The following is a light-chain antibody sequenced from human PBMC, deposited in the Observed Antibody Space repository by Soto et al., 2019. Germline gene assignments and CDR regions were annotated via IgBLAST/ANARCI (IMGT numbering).Light chain of an antibody. CDR1: QSVNSY. CDR3: QQRSNWPSFT. J-gene: IGKJ3*01. Sequence: EIVLTQSPATLSLSPGERATLSCRASQSVNSYLAWYQQKPGQAPRLLIYDASTRATGVPARFSGSGSGTDFTLTISSLEPEDFAVYYCQQRSNWPSFTFGPGTKVDIK. V-gene: IGKV3-11*01. CDR2: DAS.